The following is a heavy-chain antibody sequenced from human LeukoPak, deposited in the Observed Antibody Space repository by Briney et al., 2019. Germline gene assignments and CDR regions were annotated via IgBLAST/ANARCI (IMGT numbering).Heavy chain of an antibody. J-gene: IGHJ4*02. D-gene: IGHD4-23*01. V-gene: IGHV3-23*01. CDR3: ASARNDYGGNVDY. CDR2: ISGSGGST. Sequence: GGSLGLSCAASGFTFSSYAMSWVRQAPGKGLEWVSAISGSGGSTYYADSVKGRFTISRDNSKNTLYLQMNSLRAEDTAVYYCASARNDYGGNVDYWGQGTLVTVSS. CDR1: GFTFSSYA.